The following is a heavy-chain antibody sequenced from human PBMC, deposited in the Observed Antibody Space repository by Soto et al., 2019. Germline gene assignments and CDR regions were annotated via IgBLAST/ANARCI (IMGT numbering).Heavy chain of an antibody. CDR3: ASLSGSTYTTHPFEH. CDR2: IKSDGTTT. Sequence: PGGCLRHCCEASGFAFTTYWMHWVRQAPGTGLVWVLGIKSDGTTTTYADSVKGRFTISRDNAKNTLYLQMRSLSAEHTAVYYCASLSGSTYTTHPFEHWCQGTQVAVSS. D-gene: IGHD2-2*02. J-gene: IGHJ4*02. V-gene: IGHV3-74*01. CDR1: GFAFTTYW.